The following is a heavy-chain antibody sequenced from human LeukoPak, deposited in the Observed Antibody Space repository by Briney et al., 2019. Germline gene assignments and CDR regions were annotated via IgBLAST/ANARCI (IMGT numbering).Heavy chain of an antibody. CDR2: ISWNSGSI. V-gene: IGHV3-9*01. J-gene: IGHJ4*02. CDR1: GFTFDDYA. CDR3: AKGYGLYYFDY. Sequence: PGGSLRLSCAASGFTFDDYAMHWVRQAPGKGPEWVSGISWNSGSIGYADSVKGRFTISRDNAKNSLYLQMNSLRAEDTALYYCAKGYGLYYFDYWGQGTLVTVSS. D-gene: IGHD3-10*01.